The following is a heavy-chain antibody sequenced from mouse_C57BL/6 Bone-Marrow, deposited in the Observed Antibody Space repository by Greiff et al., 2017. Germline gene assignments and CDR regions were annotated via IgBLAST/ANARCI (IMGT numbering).Heavy chain of an antibody. D-gene: IGHD2-4*01. CDR1: GFTFSDYY. CDR3: ARDNEYDGGGFDY. J-gene: IGHJ2*01. V-gene: IGHV5-16*01. CDR2: INYDGSST. Sequence: EVKLVESEGGLVQPGSSMKLSCTASGFTFSDYYMAWVRQVPEKGQEWVANINYDGSSTYYLDSLKSRFIISRDNAKNMLYRQMSSLKSEDTASYYCARDNEYDGGGFDYWGQGTTLTVSS.